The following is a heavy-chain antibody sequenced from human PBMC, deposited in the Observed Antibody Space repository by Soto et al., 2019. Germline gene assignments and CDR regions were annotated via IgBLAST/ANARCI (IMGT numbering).Heavy chain of an antibody. Sequence: PGGSLRLSCAASGFTFSSYWMSWVRQAPGKGLEWVANIKQDGSEKYYVDSVKGRFTISRDNAKNSLYLQMNSLRAEDTAVYYCARENVDTAIPFYYYYYGMDVWGQGTTVTVSS. CDR1: GFTFSSYW. D-gene: IGHD5-18*01. CDR2: IKQDGSEK. CDR3: ARENVDTAIPFYYYYYGMDV. V-gene: IGHV3-7*03. J-gene: IGHJ6*02.